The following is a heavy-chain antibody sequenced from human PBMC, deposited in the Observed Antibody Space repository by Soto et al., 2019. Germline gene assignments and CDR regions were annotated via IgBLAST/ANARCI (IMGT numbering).Heavy chain of an antibody. CDR2: MNPNSGNT. Sequence: GASVKVSCKASGYTFTNYAIHWVRQAPGQRLEWMGWMNPNSGNTGYAQKFQGRVTMTRNTSISTAYMELSSLRSEDTAVYYCARGADPSYCSSTSCYSYYYYMDVWGKGTTVTVSS. J-gene: IGHJ6*03. CDR1: GYTFTNYA. CDR3: ARGADPSYCSSTSCYSYYYYMDV. D-gene: IGHD2-2*01. V-gene: IGHV1-8*02.